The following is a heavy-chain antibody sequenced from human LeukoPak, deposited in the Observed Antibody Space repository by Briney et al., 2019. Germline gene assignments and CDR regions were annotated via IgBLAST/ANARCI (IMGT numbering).Heavy chain of an antibody. J-gene: IGHJ4*02. CDR1: GFTSSSYS. CDR3: ARALSWSSSSVDY. Sequence: GGSLRLSCAASGFTSSSYSMNWVRQAPGKGLEWVSSISSSSSYIYYADSVKGRFTISRDNAKNSLYLQMNSLRAEDTAVYYCARALSWSSSSVDYWGQGTLVTVSS. V-gene: IGHV3-21*01. CDR2: ISSSSSYI. D-gene: IGHD6-6*01.